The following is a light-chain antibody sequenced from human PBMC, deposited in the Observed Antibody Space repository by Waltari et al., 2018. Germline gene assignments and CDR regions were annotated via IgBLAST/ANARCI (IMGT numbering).Light chain of an antibody. Sequence: DIQITQSPSSMSASVGASVTITCQASQDISNYLNWYHQKPGIAPKLLIYDTSTLETGVPSRFSGSGYGTDFTFTINSLQPEDIATYYCQQYDNLPLTFGGGTKVEIK. V-gene: IGKV1-33*01. J-gene: IGKJ4*01. CDR2: DTS. CDR3: QQYDNLPLT. CDR1: QDISNY.